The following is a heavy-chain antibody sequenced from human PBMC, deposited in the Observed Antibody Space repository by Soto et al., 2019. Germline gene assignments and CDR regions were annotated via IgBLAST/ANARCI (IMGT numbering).Heavy chain of an antibody. CDR3: ARIDHSRVI. J-gene: IGHJ4*02. Sequence: SGPTLVNPTETLTLTCTVSGFSITNRRMGVSWVRQPPGKALDWLAHIFPNDEKSYSMSLKSRLTISKDTSRSQVVLRMTNMDPVDTGTYYCARIDHSRVIWSQGTLVTVSS. CDR2: IFPNDEK. CDR1: GFSITNRRMG. V-gene: IGHV2-26*01.